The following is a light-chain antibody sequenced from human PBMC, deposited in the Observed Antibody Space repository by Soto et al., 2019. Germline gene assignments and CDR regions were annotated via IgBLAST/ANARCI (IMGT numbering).Light chain of an antibody. CDR1: QSVSSSY. CDR3: QQYGSSPRT. CDR2: CAS. Sequence: EIVLTQSPGTLSLSPGERATLSCRASQSVSSSYLAWYQQQPGQAPRLLIYCASSSSTGIPDRFSGSGSGTYFPLTISRLQNEVFEVYYCQQYGSSPRTFGQGTKVEIK. J-gene: IGKJ1*01. V-gene: IGKV3-20*01.